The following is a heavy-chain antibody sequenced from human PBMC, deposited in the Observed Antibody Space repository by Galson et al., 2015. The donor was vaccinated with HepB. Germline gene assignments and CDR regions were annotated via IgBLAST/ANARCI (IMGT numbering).Heavy chain of an antibody. CDR3: AKGAEIVVVAGSADY. V-gene: IGHV3-30*18. D-gene: IGHD2-15*01. CDR1: GFTFSSYG. Sequence: SLRLSCAASGFTFSSYGMHWVRQAPGKGLEWVAVISYDGSNKYYADSVKGRFTISRDNSKNTLYLQMNSLRAEDTAVYYCAKGAEIVVVAGSADYWGQGTLVTVSS. CDR2: ISYDGSNK. J-gene: IGHJ4*02.